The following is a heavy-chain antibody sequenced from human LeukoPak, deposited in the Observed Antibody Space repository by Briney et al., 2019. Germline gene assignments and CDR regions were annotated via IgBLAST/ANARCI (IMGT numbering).Heavy chain of an antibody. Sequence: GGSLRLSCAASGFTLSSYAMHWVRQAPGKGLEWVAVISYDGNNKYYADSVKGRFTISRDNSKNTLYLQMNSLRAEDTAVYYCSGGSQFVDSWGQGTLVTVSS. CDR2: ISYDGNNK. V-gene: IGHV3-30*04. J-gene: IGHJ4*02. CDR3: SGGSQFVDS. CDR1: GFTLSSYA. D-gene: IGHD3-16*01.